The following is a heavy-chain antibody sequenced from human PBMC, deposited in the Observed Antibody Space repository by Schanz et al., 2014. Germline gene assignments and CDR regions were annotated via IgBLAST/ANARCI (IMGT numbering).Heavy chain of an antibody. CDR2: INSVGSNT. Sequence: EVQLVESGGGLVQPGGSLRLSCAASGFTFSNYWMHWVRQDPGKGLVWVARINSVGSNTDYADSVKGRFTISRDNSKNTLYLQMNSLRAEDTAIYYCAKDAPYPFDLWGRGTLITVSS. J-gene: IGHJ2*01. CDR3: AKDAPYPFDL. CDR1: GFTFSNYW. V-gene: IGHV3-74*01.